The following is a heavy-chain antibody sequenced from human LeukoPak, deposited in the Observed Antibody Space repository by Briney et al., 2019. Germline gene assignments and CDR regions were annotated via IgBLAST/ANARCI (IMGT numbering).Heavy chain of an antibody. D-gene: IGHD2-15*01. Sequence: GGSLRLSCAASGFTFSSYGMHWVRQAPGKGLEWVAFIRYDGSNKYYADSVKGRFTISRDNSKNTLYLQMNSLRAEDTAVYYCATPWGYCSGGSCYSFDYWGQGTLVTVSS. CDR1: GFTFSSYG. CDR2: IRYDGSNK. V-gene: IGHV3-30*02. CDR3: ATPWGYCSGGSCYSFDY. J-gene: IGHJ4*02.